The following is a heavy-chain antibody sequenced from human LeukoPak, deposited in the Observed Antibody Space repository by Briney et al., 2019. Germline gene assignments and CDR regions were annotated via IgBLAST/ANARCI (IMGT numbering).Heavy chain of an antibody. D-gene: IGHD6-13*01. J-gene: IGHJ4*02. V-gene: IGHV3-9*01. Sequence: GGSLRLSCAASGFTFDDYAMHWVRQAPGKGLEWVSGISWNSGSIGYADSVKGRFTISRDNAKNSLYLQMNSLRAEDTALYYCAREGGRITRIAAAGPDYWGQGTLVTVSS. CDR2: ISWNSGSI. CDR1: GFTFDDYA. CDR3: AREGGRITRIAAAGPDY.